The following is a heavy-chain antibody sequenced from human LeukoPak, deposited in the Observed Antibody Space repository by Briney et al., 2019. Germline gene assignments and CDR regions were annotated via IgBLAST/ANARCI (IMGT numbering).Heavy chain of an antibody. Sequence: SQTLSLTCAISGDSVSSKSSTWYWARQSPSRGLEWLGRTYYRHKWKSDYALSVKSRITINPDTSKNQFTLQLKSVTSEDTAVYYCARGAAAIRGGIDYWGQRTLVTVSS. J-gene: IGHJ4*02. V-gene: IGHV6-1*01. CDR3: ARGAAAIRGGIDY. CDR2: TYYRHKWKS. D-gene: IGHD6-13*01. CDR1: GDSVSSKSST.